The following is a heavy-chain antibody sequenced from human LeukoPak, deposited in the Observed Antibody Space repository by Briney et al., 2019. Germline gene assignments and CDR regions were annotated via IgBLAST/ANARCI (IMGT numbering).Heavy chain of an antibody. CDR1: GGTFSSYA. V-gene: IGHV1-69*13. D-gene: IGHD3-10*01. Sequence: GASVKVSCKASGGTFSSYAIRWVRQASGQGLEWMGGIIPIFGTANYAQKFQGRVTITADDSTSTAYMELSSLSSGDTAVYYCARSPGGSGSYYNADYYYYMDVWGKGTTVTISS. CDR2: IIPIFGTA. CDR3: ARSPGGSGSYYNADYYYYMDV. J-gene: IGHJ6*03.